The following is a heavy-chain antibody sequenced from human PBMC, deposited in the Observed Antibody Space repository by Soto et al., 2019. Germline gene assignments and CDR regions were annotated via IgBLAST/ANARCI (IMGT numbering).Heavy chain of an antibody. V-gene: IGHV3-23*01. D-gene: IGHD1-26*01. J-gene: IGHJ4*02. Sequence: GVLRLSCTASGFTFSSHGMSWVRQAPGKGLEWVSGISGSGGSTYYADSVKGRFTISRDNSKNTLYLQMNTLRAEDKAAYYCAKEQPPTIPWDYFDYWGQGTLVTVSS. CDR2: ISGSGGST. CDR1: GFTFSSHG. CDR3: AKEQPPTIPWDYFDY.